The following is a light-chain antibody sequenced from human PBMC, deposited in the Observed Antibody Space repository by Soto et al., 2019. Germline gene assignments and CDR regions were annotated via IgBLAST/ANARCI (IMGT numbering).Light chain of an antibody. J-gene: IGKJ1*01. Sequence: EIVLTQSPGTLSLSPGERATLSCRASQSVSSNLAWYQQKPGQSPRLLIYGASTRATGVPARFSGSGSGTEFTLTISSLQSEDFAVYYCQQYINLWTFGQGTKVDI. V-gene: IGKV3-15*01. CDR1: QSVSSN. CDR2: GAS. CDR3: QQYINLWT.